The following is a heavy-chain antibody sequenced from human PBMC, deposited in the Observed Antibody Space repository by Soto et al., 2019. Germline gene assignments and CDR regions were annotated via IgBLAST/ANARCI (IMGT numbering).Heavy chain of an antibody. D-gene: IGHD2-15*01. CDR2: IWDDGSRK. J-gene: IGHJ4*02. Sequence: QVQLVESGGGVAQPEKSLRLSCTASGFTFSSYGMHWVRQVPGKGLEWVALIWDDGSRKYYADSVKGRFTICRDNSENTLCLEMVSLRAEYTAVYHCSSEEYCRGGTFYRLSSSVYWSQERLGTISS. CDR1: GFTFSSYG. CDR3: SSEEYCRGGTFYRLSSSVY. V-gene: IGHV3-33*01.